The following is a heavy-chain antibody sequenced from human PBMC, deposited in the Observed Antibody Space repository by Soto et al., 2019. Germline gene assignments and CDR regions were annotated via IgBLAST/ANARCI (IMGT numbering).Heavy chain of an antibody. D-gene: IGHD2-15*01. CDR2: FSSGGGGT. J-gene: IGHJ4*02. V-gene: IGHV3-23*01. CDR3: TKANRYCSGANCFTFDY. Sequence: EVQLLESGGGLLQPGGSLRLSCTASGVTFSNYAMSWVRQAPGKGLEWVSTFSSGGGGTYYADSVKGRFTISRDNSKNPLSLQMNSLRAEDTAVYYCTKANRYCSGANCFTFDYWGLGTLVTVSS. CDR1: GVTFSNYA.